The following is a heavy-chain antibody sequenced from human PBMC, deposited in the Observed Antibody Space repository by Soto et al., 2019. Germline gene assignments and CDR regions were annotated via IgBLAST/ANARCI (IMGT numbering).Heavy chain of an antibody. CDR3: ARRIWDKEVVVAATRGAFDI. J-gene: IGHJ3*02. CDR2: ISSSGSFI. CDR1: GFSFRTYE. D-gene: IGHD2-15*01. Sequence: EVQLVESGGGSVQPGGSLRLSCVVSGFSFRTYEMNWVRQAPGKGLEWVSYISSSGSFIYYADSVKGRFTISRDHAEKSLYLQMNNLRAEDMAIYYCARRIWDKEVVVAATRGAFDIWGQGTTVTVSS. V-gene: IGHV3-48*03.